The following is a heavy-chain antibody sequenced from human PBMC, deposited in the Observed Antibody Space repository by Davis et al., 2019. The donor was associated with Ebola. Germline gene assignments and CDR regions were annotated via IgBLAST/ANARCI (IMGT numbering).Heavy chain of an antibody. D-gene: IGHD2-2*01. Sequence: SETLSLTCAVSGGSISSSNWWSWVRQPPGKGLEWIGEIYYSGSTYYNPSLKSRVTISVDTSKNQFSLKLSSVTAADTAVYYCARAPPRYCSSTSCYRVRVFDYWGQGTLVTVSS. CDR1: GGSISSSNW. V-gene: IGHV4-4*02. CDR2: IYYSGST. CDR3: ARAPPRYCSSTSCYRVRVFDY. J-gene: IGHJ4*02.